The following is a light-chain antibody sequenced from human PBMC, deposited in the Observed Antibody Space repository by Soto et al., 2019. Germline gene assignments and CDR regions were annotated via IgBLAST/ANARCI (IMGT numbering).Light chain of an antibody. V-gene: IGLV2-8*01. Sequence: QSALTQSPSASGSPGQSVTISCTGTSSDIGGYNSVSWYQQHPGKAPKVMIYDVTKRPSGVPDRFSGSKSGNTASLTVSALQAEDEADYYCSSYAGSYTYVVFGGGTQLTVL. CDR3: SSYAGSYTYVV. CDR2: DVT. J-gene: IGLJ2*01. CDR1: SSDIGGYNS.